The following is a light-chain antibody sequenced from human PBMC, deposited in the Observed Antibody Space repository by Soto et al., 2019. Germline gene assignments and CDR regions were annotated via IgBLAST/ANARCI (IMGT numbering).Light chain of an antibody. V-gene: IGLV2-23*01. CDR2: EAT. Sequence: QSALTQPASVSGSPGQSITISCTGTSSDLGTYNLVSWYQQHPGKAPKLTIYEATKRPSGVSNRFSGSKSGNTASLTISGLHAEDEADYYCCSYAGGSTLVFGGGTKVTVL. CDR1: SSDLGTYNL. CDR3: CSYAGGSTLV. J-gene: IGLJ3*02.